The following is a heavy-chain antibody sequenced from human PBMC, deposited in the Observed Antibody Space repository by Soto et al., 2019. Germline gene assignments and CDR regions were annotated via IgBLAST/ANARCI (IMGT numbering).Heavy chain of an antibody. D-gene: IGHD3-16*02. CDR2: IYYSGRT. Sequence: QVQLQESGPGLVKPSETLSLTCSVSGGSISDYQWNWIRQPPGKGLEWIGYIYYSGRTNYNPSLKSRVTISLDTSTKQFSLRLRSVTAADTAVDYCARMRGLGEISPYVDYWGQGTLVTVSS. V-gene: IGHV4-59*01. CDR1: GGSISDYQ. CDR3: ARMRGLGEISPYVDY. J-gene: IGHJ4*02.